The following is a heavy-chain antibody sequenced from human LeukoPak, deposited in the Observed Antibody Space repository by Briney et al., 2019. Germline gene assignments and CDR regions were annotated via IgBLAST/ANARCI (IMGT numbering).Heavy chain of an antibody. CDR2: ISYDGSNT. V-gene: IGHV3-30*18. CDR3: AKDLEPYTSGWYGDY. D-gene: IGHD6-19*01. Sequence: PGGSLRLSCAASGFTFSSYGMQWVRQAPGKGLEWVAVISYDGSNTYYADSVKGRFTISRDNSKNTLYLQMNSLRVEDTAVYHCAKDLEPYTSGWYGDYWGQGTLVTVSS. CDR1: GFTFSSYG. J-gene: IGHJ4*02.